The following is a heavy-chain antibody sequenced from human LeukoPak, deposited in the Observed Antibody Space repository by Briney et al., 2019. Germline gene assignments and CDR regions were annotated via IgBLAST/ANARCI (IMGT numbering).Heavy chain of an antibody. CDR2: MRSKANSCAT. V-gene: IGHV3-73*01. Sequence: GGSLRLSCAASGFTFSGSAMHWVRQASGKGLEWVGRMRSKANSCATAYAASVKGRFTISRDDSKNTAYLQMNSLKTEDTAVYYCTTLPYDVGLDDWGQGTLVTVSS. CDR3: TTLPYDVGLDD. CDR1: GFTFSGSA. D-gene: IGHD3-3*01. J-gene: IGHJ4*02.